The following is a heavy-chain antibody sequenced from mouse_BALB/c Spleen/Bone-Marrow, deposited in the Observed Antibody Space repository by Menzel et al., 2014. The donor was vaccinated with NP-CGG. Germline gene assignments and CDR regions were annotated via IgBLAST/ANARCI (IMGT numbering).Heavy chain of an antibody. V-gene: IGHV1-4*02. CDR1: GYTFTSYT. J-gene: IGHJ4*01. CDR3: ARWDAMDY. Sequence: SCKASGYTFTSYTMHWVKQRPGQGLEWIGYINPSSGYTEYNQKFKDKTTLTADKSSSTAYMQLSSLTSEDSAVYYCARWDAMDYWGQGTSVTVSS. CDR2: INPSSGYT.